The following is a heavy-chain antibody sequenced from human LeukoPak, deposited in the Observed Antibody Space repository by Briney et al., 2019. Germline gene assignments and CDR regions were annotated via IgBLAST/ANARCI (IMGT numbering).Heavy chain of an antibody. CDR2: ITGSGDTT. J-gene: IGHJ4*02. D-gene: IGHD6-13*01. CDR1: GFTFSSYA. CDR3: VKDYSTIPAAANPLFDY. V-gene: IGHV3-23*01. Sequence: GGSLRLSCAASGFTFSSYAVTWVRQAQGKGLEWVSGITGSGDTTFYADSVKGRFTISRDDSKNTLYLQMHSLRVEDTAVYYCVKDYSTIPAAANPLFDYWGQGALVTVSS.